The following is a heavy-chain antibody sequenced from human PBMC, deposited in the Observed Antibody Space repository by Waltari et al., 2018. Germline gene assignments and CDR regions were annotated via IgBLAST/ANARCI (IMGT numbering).Heavy chain of an antibody. V-gene: IGHV3-30*03. CDR3: ARPGRAVVVIPYYFDY. J-gene: IGHJ4*02. D-gene: IGHD3-22*01. CDR2: ISYDGSNK. CDR1: GFTFSSYG. Sequence: QVQLVESGGGVVQPGRSLRLSCAASGFTFSSYGMHWVRQAPGKGLEWVAVISYDGSNKYYADSVKGRFTISRDNSKNTLYLQMNSLRAEDTAVYYCARPGRAVVVIPYYFDYWGQGTLVTVSS.